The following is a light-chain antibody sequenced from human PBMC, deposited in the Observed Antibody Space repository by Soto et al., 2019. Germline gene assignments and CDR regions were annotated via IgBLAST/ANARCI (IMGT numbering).Light chain of an antibody. CDR3: SSYTSSSTWV. CDR1: SSDVGGYNY. V-gene: IGLV2-14*01. Sequence: QSALTQPASVSGSPGQSIAISCTGTSSDVGGYNYVSWYQQHPGKTPNLMIYDVSNWPSGVSNRFSGSKSGNTASLTISGLQAEDEADYYCSSYTSSSTWVFGGGTKVTVL. CDR2: DVS. J-gene: IGLJ3*02.